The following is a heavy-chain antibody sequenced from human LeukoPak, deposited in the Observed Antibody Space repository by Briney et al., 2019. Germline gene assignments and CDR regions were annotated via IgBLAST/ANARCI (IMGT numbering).Heavy chain of an antibody. CDR3: AKDRGMVAATSSYFDY. CDR2: ISYDGSNK. D-gene: IGHD2-15*01. Sequence: GGSLRLSCAASGFTFGSYGMHWVRQAPGKGLEWVAVISYDGSNKYYADSVKGRFTISRDNSKNTLYLQMNSLRAEDTAVYYCAKDRGMVAATSSYFDYWGQGTLVTVSS. V-gene: IGHV3-30*18. J-gene: IGHJ4*02. CDR1: GFTFGSYG.